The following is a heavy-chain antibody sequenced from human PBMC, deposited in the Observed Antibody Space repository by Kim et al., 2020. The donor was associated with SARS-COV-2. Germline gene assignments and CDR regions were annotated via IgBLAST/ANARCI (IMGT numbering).Heavy chain of an antibody. CDR2: IYYSGST. Sequence: SETLSLTCTVSGGSISSYYWCWIRQRPGKGLEWIGFIYYSGSTNSNPSLTSRVTISVATYMTQISLNLRLGTAADTAVYFCASGTRDWLQSTANWYFGL. CDR3: ASGTRDWLQSTANWYFGL. V-gene: IGHV4-59*01. CDR1: GGSISSYY. D-gene: IGHD3-9*01. J-gene: IGHJ2*01.